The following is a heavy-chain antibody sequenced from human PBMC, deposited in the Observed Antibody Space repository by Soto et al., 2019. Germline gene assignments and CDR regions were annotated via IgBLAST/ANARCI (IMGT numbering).Heavy chain of an antibody. CDR3: AIGGRSRAQLVIEY. CDR2: INHSGST. CDR1: GGSFSGYY. V-gene: IGHV4-34*01. J-gene: IGHJ4*02. Sequence: PSETLSLTCAVYGGSFSGYYWSRIRQPPGKGLESIGEINHSGSTNYNPALKSRVTISVGKSKNHLSLELRSVTAADTAVYYWAIGGRSRAQLVIEYWGQGTLDIFSS. D-gene: IGHD5-18*01.